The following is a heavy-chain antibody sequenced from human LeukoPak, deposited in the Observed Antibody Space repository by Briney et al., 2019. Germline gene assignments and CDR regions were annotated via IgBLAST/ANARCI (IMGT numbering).Heavy chain of an antibody. CDR3: AREGSPPYYFYMDV. V-gene: IGHV4-34*01. CDR1: GGSFSGYY. J-gene: IGHJ6*03. CDR2: INHSGST. Sequence: PSETLSLTCAVYGGSFSGYYWSWIRQPPGKGLEWIGEINHSGSTNYNPSLKSRGTISVDTSKNQFSLKLSSVPAADTAVYYCAREGSPPYYFYMDVWGKGTTVSVFS.